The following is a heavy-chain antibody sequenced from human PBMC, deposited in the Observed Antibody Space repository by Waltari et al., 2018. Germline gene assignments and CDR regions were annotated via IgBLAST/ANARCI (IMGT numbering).Heavy chain of an antibody. D-gene: IGHD1-26*01. CDR3: VRGDYYFDF. Sequence: QVQLVESGGGVVQPGRSLRPSCAESGFTFSNYGMHWVRQAPGKGLEWVAVIFYDGSKQYYGDSVKGRFTISRDDSKNTLYLQMNSLRAEDTAVYNCVRGDYYFDFWGQGTLVTVSS. V-gene: IGHV3-33*01. CDR2: IFYDGSKQ. CDR1: GFTFSNYG. J-gene: IGHJ4*02.